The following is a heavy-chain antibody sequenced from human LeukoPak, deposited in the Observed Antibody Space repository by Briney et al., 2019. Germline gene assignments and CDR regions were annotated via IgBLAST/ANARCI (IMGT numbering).Heavy chain of an antibody. V-gene: IGHV1-18*01. CDR1: GYTFTSYG. J-gene: IGHJ4*02. D-gene: IGHD6-13*01. Sequence: ASVKVSCKASGYTFTSYGISWVRQAPGQGPEWMGWISAYNGNTNYAQKLQGRVTMTTDTSTSTAYMELRSLRSDDTAVYYCARVLLRYSSSWYNDYWGQGTLVTVSS. CDR3: ARVLLRYSSSWYNDY. CDR2: ISAYNGNT.